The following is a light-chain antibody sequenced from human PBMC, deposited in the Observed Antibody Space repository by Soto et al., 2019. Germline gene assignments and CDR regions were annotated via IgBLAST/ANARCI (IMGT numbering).Light chain of an antibody. CDR3: QVWYSSTDLYV. V-gene: IGLV3-21*02. CDR1: NIGSES. CDR2: DDS. Sequence: SYALTQPPSVSVAPGQTARITCGGNNIGSESVHWYQQRPGQAPVLVVYDDSDRPSGIPERFSGSNSANTATLTISRVEAGDEADYYCQVWYSSTDLYVFGSGTKVTVL. J-gene: IGLJ1*01.